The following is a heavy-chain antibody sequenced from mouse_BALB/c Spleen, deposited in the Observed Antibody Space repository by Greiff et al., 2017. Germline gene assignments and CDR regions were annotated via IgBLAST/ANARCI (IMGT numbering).Heavy chain of an antibody. CDR3: ARGGSNYYAMDY. CDR1: GYTFSSYW. CDR2: ILPGSGST. Sequence: QVQLQQSGAELMKPGASVKISCKATGYTFSSYWIEWVKQRPGHGLEWIGEILPGSGSTNYNEKFKGKATFTADTSSNTAYMQLSSLTSEDSAVYYCARGGSNYYAMDYWGQGTSVTVSA. V-gene: IGHV1-9*01. J-gene: IGHJ4*01.